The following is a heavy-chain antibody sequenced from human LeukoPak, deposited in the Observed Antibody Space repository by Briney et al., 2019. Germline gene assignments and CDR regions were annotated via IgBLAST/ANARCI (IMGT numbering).Heavy chain of an antibody. V-gene: IGHV3-53*01. D-gene: IGHD5-18*01. CDR3: ARANPEYSYGQAYYGMDV. CDR2: IYSAGST. J-gene: IGHJ6*02. CDR1: GFTVSSNY. Sequence: PGGSLRLSCAASGFTVSSNYMSWVRQAPGKGLEWVSVIYSAGSTYYADSVKGRFTISRDNSKNTLYLQMNSLRADDTAVCYCARANPEYSYGQAYYGMDVWGQGTTVTVSS.